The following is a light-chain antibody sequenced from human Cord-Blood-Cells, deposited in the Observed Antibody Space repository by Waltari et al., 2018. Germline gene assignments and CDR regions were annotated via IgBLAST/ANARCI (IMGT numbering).Light chain of an antibody. Sequence: QSALTQPASVSGSPGQSITISCTGTSSDVGSYNLVSWYQQHPGKAPQLMIYEGSKPPSGVSKRFSGSKYGNTASLTISGLQAEDEADYYCSSYAVSSTGVVGGGTKLTVL. J-gene: IGLJ2*01. V-gene: IGLV2-23*01. CDR1: SSDVGSYNL. CDR3: SSYAVSSTGV. CDR2: EGS.